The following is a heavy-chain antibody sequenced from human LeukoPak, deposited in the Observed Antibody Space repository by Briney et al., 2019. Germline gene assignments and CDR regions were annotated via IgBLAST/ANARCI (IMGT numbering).Heavy chain of an antibody. V-gene: IGHV4-59*01. CDR1: GGSISSYY. CDR2: IYYSGST. Sequence: SETLSLTCTVSGGSISSYYWSWIRQPPGKGLEWIGYIYYSGSTNYNPSLKSRVTISVDMSKNQFSLKLSSVTAADTAVYYCARFAYCGGDCYSSGFDYWGRGTLVTVSS. CDR3: ARFAYCGGDCYSSGFDY. J-gene: IGHJ4*02. D-gene: IGHD2-21*02.